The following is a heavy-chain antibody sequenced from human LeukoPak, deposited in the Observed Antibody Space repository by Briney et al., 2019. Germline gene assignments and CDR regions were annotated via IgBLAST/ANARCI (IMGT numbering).Heavy chain of an antibody. V-gene: IGHV4-4*07. D-gene: IGHD3-16*01. CDR1: GGSINSYY. CDR3: ARDSTMLTYFDR. CDR2: TYATGSP. Sequence: SETLSLTCTVSGGSINSYYWSWIRQPAGKGLEWIGRTYATGSPNYNPSLKSRVTVSVDTSRNQFSLKLSSVTAADTAVYYCARDSTMLTYFDRWGQGTLVTVSS. J-gene: IGHJ4*02.